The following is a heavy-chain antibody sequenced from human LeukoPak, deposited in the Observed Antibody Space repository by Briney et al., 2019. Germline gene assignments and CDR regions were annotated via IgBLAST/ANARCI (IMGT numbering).Heavy chain of an antibody. CDR1: GFAFSSYA. D-gene: IGHD2-2*01. CDR3: AKGDISSTYCSLQY. V-gene: IGHV3-23*01. J-gene: IGHJ4*02. Sequence: GGSLRLSCAASGFAFSSYAMTWVRQAQGKGLEWVSGISDSGGSSFYADSVKGRFAVSRDNSKNTLYLQMNSLEAGDTGVYYCAKGDISSTYCSLQYWGQGALVTVCS. CDR2: ISDSGGSS.